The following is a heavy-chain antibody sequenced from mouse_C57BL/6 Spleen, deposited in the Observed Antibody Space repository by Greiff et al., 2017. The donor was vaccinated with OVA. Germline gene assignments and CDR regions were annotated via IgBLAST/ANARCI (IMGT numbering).Heavy chain of an antibody. CDR3: ARWDYYGRYFDV. Sequence: EVQLQQSGPELVKPGASVKISCKASGYSFTGYYMNWVKQSPEKSLEWIGEINPSTGGTTYNQKFKAKATLTVDKSSSTAYMQLKSLTSEDSAVYYCARWDYYGRYFDVWGTGTTVTVSS. V-gene: IGHV1-42*01. CDR1: GYSFTGYY. D-gene: IGHD1-1*01. J-gene: IGHJ1*03. CDR2: INPSTGGT.